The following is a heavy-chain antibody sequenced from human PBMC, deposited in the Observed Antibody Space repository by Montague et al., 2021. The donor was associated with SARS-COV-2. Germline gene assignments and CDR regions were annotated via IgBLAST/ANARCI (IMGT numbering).Heavy chain of an antibody. Sequence: SWSLSCAPSGFTFSSYGMHWVRQAPGKGLEWVAVIWYDGSNKYYADSVKGRFTISRDNSKNTLYLQMNSLRAEDTAVYYCARVRGYDFLTGYLNFWGQGTLVTVSS. CDR3: ARVRGYDFLTGYLNF. CDR1: GFTFSSYG. V-gene: IGHV3-33*01. CDR2: IWYDGSNK. J-gene: IGHJ4*02. D-gene: IGHD3-9*01.